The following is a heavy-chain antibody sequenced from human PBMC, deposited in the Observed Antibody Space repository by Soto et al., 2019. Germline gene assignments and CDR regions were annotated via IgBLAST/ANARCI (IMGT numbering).Heavy chain of an antibody. Sequence: QVQLVESEGGVVQPGRSLTIFCTASGFTVKHNAMHWIRQAPAKGLEWVADISFDGSTKNYADSVKGRFTISRDNSKNTLSLQMRALKGEDTATYYCAREGIAESGPNFYDFWGQGTLLAVSS. CDR3: AREGIAESGPNFYDF. J-gene: IGHJ4*02. V-gene: IGHV3-30-3*01. D-gene: IGHD6-13*01. CDR1: GFTVKHNA. CDR2: ISFDGSTK.